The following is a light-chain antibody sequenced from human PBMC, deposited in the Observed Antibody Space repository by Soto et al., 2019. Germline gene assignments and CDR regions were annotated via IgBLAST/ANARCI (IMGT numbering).Light chain of an antibody. J-gene: IGKJ2*01. V-gene: IGKV3-15*01. Sequence: EVVMTQSPATVSVSPGERATLSCRASQSVSSNLAWYQQKPGQAPRLLIYGASTRATGTPARFSGSGSGTEFSVTISSLQYEDFVVYYCQQYHSWPPYTFGHETKLEIK. CDR1: QSVSSN. CDR3: QQYHSWPPYT. CDR2: GAS.